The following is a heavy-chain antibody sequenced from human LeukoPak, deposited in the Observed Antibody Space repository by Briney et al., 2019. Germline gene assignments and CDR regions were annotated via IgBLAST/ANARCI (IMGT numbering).Heavy chain of an antibody. V-gene: IGHV3-53*01. CDR1: GFTVSSNY. CDR3: AREMTTDYYYYGMDV. CDR2: IYSGGST. D-gene: IGHD4-11*01. J-gene: IGHJ6*02. Sequence: EGSLRLFCAASGFTVSSNYMSWVRQAPGKGLEWVSVIYSGGSTYYADSVKGRFTISRDNSKNTLYLQMNSLRAEDTAVYYCAREMTTDYYYYGMDVWGQGTTVTVSS.